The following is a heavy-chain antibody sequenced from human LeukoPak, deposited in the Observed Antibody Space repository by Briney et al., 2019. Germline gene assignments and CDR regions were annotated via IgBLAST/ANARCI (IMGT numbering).Heavy chain of an antibody. CDR3: ARDTRISMIGAAFDI. CDR1: GGSISSCY. V-gene: IGHV4-59*12. Sequence: SETLSLTCTVSGGSISSCYWSWIRQPPGKGLEWIGYIYYSGSTNYNPSLKSRVTISVDTSKNQFSLKLSSVTAADTAVYYCARDTRISMIGAAFDIWGQGTMVTVSS. D-gene: IGHD3-22*01. CDR2: IYYSGST. J-gene: IGHJ3*02.